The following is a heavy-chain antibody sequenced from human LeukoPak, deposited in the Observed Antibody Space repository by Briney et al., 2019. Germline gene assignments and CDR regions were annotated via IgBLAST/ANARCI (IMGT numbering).Heavy chain of an antibody. D-gene: IGHD2-2*02. V-gene: IGHV3-23*01. CDR1: GFTFSSYA. CDR2: ISGSGGST. J-gene: IGHJ4*02. CDR3: AKSHWTLGYCSSTSCYTGTDFDH. Sequence: GGSLRLSCAASGFTFSSYAMSWVRQAPGKGLEWVSAISGSGGSTYYADSVKGRFTISRDNSKNTLYLQMNSLRAEDTAVYYCAKSHWTLGYCSSTSCYTGTDFDHWGQGTLVTVSS.